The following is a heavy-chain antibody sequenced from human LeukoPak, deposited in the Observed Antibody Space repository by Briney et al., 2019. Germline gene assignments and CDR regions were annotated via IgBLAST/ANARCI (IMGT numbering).Heavy chain of an antibody. CDR3: ARINPLWFGELLQDY. Sequence: PGGSLRLSCAASGFTVSSNYMSWVRQAPGKGLEWVSVIYSGGSTYYADSVKGRFTISRDNSKNTLYLQMNSLRAEDTAVYYCARINPLWFGELLQDYWGQGTLVTVSS. CDR2: IYSGGST. CDR1: GFTVSSNY. D-gene: IGHD3-10*01. J-gene: IGHJ4*02. V-gene: IGHV3-66*01.